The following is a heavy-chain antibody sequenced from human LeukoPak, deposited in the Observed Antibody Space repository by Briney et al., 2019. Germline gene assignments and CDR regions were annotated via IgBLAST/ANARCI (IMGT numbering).Heavy chain of an antibody. CDR2: FSGSNDNT. J-gene: IGHJ4*02. D-gene: IGHD2-15*01. V-gene: IGHV3-23*01. CDR3: AKGQRWELPLDY. Sequence: PGGSLRLSCAASGFTFNNYAMGWVRQAPGKGLEWVSAFSGSNDNTYYADSVKGRFTISRDNSKNTLYLQMNSLGAEDTALYYCAKGQRWELPLDYWGQGTLVTVSS. CDR1: GFTFNNYA.